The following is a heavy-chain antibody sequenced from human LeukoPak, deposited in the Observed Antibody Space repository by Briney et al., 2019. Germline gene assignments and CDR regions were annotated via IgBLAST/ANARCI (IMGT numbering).Heavy chain of an antibody. CDR2: FFPKGST. V-gene: IGHV4-38-2*02. CDR3: ARVARIAAAGINWFDP. J-gene: IGHJ5*02. CDR1: GYSITSAYY. D-gene: IGHD6-13*01. Sequence: PSETLSLTCTVSGYSITSAYYWGWIRQPPGKGLEWIGSFFPKGSTYYNPSLRSRVTISVDTSKNQFSLKLSSVTAADTAVYYCARVARIAAAGINWFDPWGQGTLVTVSS.